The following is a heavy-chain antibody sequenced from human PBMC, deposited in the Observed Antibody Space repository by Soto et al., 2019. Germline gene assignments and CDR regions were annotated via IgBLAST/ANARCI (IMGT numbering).Heavy chain of an antibody. CDR2: INPNSGNI. Sequence: ASVQVSCKASGNTCTSYDINWVRQPTGHGLEWMGWINPNSGNIGYAQKFQGRVTMTRDTAIRTAYMEVSRMRSDDTAVYFCARGRASGSYSLLNYWGQGSLVTVSS. CDR3: ARGRASGSYSLLNY. D-gene: IGHD3-10*01. V-gene: IGHV1-8*01. CDR1: GNTCTSYD. J-gene: IGHJ4*02.